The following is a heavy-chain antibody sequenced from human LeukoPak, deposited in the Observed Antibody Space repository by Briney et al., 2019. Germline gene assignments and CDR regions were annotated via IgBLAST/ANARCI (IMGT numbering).Heavy chain of an antibody. D-gene: IGHD2-15*01. CDR1: GFTFSTYW. Sequence: GGSLRLSCAASGFTFSTYWMHWVRQVPGKGLEWVSYISSSGSTIYYADSVKGRFTISRDNAKNSLYLQMNSLRAEDTAVYYCARYCSGGSCYSGGEYYYYGMDVWGQGTTVTVSS. V-gene: IGHV3-48*04. J-gene: IGHJ6*02. CDR2: ISSSGSTI. CDR3: ARYCSGGSCYSGGEYYYYGMDV.